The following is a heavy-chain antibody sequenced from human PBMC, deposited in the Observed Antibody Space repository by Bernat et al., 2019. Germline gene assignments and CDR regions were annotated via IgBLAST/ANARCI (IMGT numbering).Heavy chain of an antibody. Sequence: QLQLQESGPGLVKPSGTLSLTCTVSGGSISSSSYYWGWIRQPPGKGLEWIGSIYYSGSTYYNPSLKSRVTISVDTSKNQFSLKLSSVTAADTAVYYCATGSNIAARAGVPYDYWGQGTLVTVSS. CDR3: ATGSNIAARAGVPYDY. CDR1: GGSISSSSYY. V-gene: IGHV4-39*01. CDR2: IYYSGST. J-gene: IGHJ4*02. D-gene: IGHD6-6*01.